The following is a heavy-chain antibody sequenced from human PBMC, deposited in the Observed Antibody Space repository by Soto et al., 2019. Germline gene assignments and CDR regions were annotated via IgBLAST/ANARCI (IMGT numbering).Heavy chain of an antibody. CDR2: IYYSGST. J-gene: IGHJ6*02. V-gene: IGHV4-30-4*01. D-gene: IGHD5-18*01. CDR3: ARSGLSAWIQLWYGMDV. CDR1: GGSISSGDYY. Sequence: QVQLQESGPGLVKPSQTLSLTCTVSGGSISSGDYYWSWIRQPPGKGLEWIGYIYYSGSTYYNPSLKIRVTISVDTSKNQFSLKLSSVTAADTAVYSSARSGLSAWIQLWYGMDVWGQGTTVTVSS.